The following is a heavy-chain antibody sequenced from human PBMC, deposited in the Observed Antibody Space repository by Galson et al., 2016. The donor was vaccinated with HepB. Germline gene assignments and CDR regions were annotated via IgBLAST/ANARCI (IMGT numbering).Heavy chain of an antibody. Sequence: SLRLSCAASGFTFSSYGMNWVRQAPGKGLEWVAVISYDGSNKYYADSVKGRFTISRDNSKKTLYLQMNSLRAEDTAVYYCAKNLNYDIMTGYYANWYFDLWGRGTLVTVSS. CDR3: AKNLNYDIMTGYYANWYFDL. V-gene: IGHV3-30*18. CDR1: GFTFSSYG. J-gene: IGHJ2*01. D-gene: IGHD3-9*01. CDR2: ISYDGSNK.